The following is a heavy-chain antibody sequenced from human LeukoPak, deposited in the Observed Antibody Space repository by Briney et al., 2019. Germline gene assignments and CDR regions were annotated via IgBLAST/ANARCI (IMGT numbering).Heavy chain of an antibody. D-gene: IGHD3-22*01. CDR1: GGSISSGSYY. Sequence: SETLSLTCTVSGGSISSGSYYWSWIRQPAGKGLEWIGRIYTSGSTNYNPSLKSRVTISVDTSKNQFSLKLSSVTAADTAVYYCAAGPIYYYDNSGSSEYFQHWGQGTLVTVSS. CDR2: IYTSGST. J-gene: IGHJ1*01. CDR3: AAGPIYYYDNSGSSEYFQH. V-gene: IGHV4-61*02.